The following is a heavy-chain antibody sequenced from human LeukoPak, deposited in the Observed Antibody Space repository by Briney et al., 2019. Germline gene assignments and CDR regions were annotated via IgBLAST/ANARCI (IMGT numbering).Heavy chain of an antibody. J-gene: IGHJ3*02. CDR3: ARGGYSSALDAFDI. D-gene: IGHD6-19*01. V-gene: IGHV4-39*01. CDR1: GGSISSSSYY. CDR2: IYYSGST. Sequence: SETLSLTGTVSGGSISSSSYYWGWIHQPPGKGLEWIGSIYYSGSTYYNPSLKSRVTISVDTSKNQFSLKLSSVTAADTAVYYCARGGYSSALDAFDIWGQGTMVTVSS.